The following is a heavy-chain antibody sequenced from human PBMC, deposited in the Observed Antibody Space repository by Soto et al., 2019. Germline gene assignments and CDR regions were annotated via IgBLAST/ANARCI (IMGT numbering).Heavy chain of an antibody. D-gene: IGHD2-21*02. J-gene: IGHJ4*02. CDR1: GFTFSGSA. V-gene: IGHV3-73*02. Sequence: EVQLVESGGGLVQPGGSLKLSCAASGFTFSGSAMHWVRQASGKGLEWVGRIRSKANSYATAYAASVKGRFTISRDDSKNTAYLQMNSLKTEDTAVYYCTRLAYCGGDCSSEPDYWGQGTLVTVSS. CDR3: TRLAYCGGDCSSEPDY. CDR2: IRSKANSYAT.